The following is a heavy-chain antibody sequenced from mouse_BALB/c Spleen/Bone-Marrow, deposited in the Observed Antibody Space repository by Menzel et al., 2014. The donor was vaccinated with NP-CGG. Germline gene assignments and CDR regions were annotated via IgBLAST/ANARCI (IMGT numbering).Heavy chain of an antibody. CDR1: GYAFSSSW. J-gene: IGHJ4*01. CDR3: ARSDGYRDMDY. Sequence: QVQLQHPGPELVKPGASVKISCKASGYAFSSSWMNWVKQRPGQGLEWIGRIYPGDGDTKYNGKFKGKATLTADKSSSTAYMQLSSLTSVDSAVYFCARSDGYRDMDYWGQGTSVTVSS. CDR2: IYPGDGDT. D-gene: IGHD2-3*01. V-gene: IGHV1-82*01.